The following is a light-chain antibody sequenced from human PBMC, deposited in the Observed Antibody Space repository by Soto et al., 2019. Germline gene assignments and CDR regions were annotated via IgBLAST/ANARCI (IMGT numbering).Light chain of an antibody. J-gene: IGKJ5*01. CDR1: QSVNSY. CDR3: QQRNNWPGLT. Sequence: EIMLTQSPATRSLSPGERATLSCTASQSVNSYLAWYQHRPGQAPRLLIYDTFNRATGVPARFSGSGSGTDFTLTISSLEPEDFAVYYCQQRNNWPGLTFGQGTRLEIK. CDR2: DTF. V-gene: IGKV3-11*01.